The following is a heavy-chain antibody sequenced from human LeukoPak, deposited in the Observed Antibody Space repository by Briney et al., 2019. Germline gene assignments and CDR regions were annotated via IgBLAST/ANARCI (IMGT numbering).Heavy chain of an antibody. V-gene: IGHV1-2*02. Sequence: ASVKVSCKASGYTFTGYYMHWVRQAPGQGLEWMGWINPNSGGTNYAQKFQGRVTMTRDTSISTAYMELSRLRSDDMAVYYCARASGSRIVYAFDIWGQGTMVTVSS. CDR1: GYTFTGYY. D-gene: IGHD1-26*01. CDR2: INPNSGGT. J-gene: IGHJ3*02. CDR3: ARASGSRIVYAFDI.